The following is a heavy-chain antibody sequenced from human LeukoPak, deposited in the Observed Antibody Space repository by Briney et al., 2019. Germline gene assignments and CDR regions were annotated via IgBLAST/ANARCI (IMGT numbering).Heavy chain of an antibody. Sequence: GGSLRLSCAASAFTFSNYAMGWVRQAPGKGLEWVSAISGGGGSTYYADSVKGRFTISRDNSKNTLYLQMNSLGAEDTAKYFCAKDGGYSTYDHFGFWGQGTLVTVSS. J-gene: IGHJ4*02. CDR2: ISGGGGST. V-gene: IGHV3-23*01. CDR3: AKDGGYSTYDHFGF. D-gene: IGHD5-12*01. CDR1: AFTFSNYA.